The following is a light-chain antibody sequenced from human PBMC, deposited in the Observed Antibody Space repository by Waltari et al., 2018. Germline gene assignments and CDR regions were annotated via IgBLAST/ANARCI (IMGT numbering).Light chain of an antibody. V-gene: IGLV1-40*01. CDR1: STNIGAGFR. Sequence: QSVLTQPPSVSGAPGQRITISCTGTSTNIGAGFRVPWYRQFPGTAPKVVIYVNTGRPAGVPDRFSGSKSGTSASLAISGLQAEDEAEYYCQSYDTSDLFVFGSGTQVTVL. J-gene: IGLJ1*01. CDR3: QSYDTSDLFV. CDR2: VNT.